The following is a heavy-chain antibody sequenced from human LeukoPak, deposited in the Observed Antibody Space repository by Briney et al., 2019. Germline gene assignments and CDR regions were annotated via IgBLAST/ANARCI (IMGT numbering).Heavy chain of an antibody. V-gene: IGHV3-11*05. CDR3: ARGDTYYYDSIGYVPFDY. CDR1: GFTFSDYY. CDR2: ISSSSTYT. D-gene: IGHD3-22*01. Sequence: GGSLTDTCAASGFTFSDYYMSWIRQAPGKGLEWVSYISSSSTYTNYADSVKGRFTISRDNAKNSLYLQMNSLRAEDTAVYYCARGDTYYYDSIGYVPFDYWGQGTLVTVSS. J-gene: IGHJ4*02.